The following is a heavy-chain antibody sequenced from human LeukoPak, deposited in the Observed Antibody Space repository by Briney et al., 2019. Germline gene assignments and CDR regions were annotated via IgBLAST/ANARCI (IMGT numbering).Heavy chain of an antibody. CDR3: ARDFAAVAAI. CDR2: IYSGGST. V-gene: IGHV3-53*01. J-gene: IGHJ4*02. CDR1: GFTVSSNY. Sequence: GGSLRPSCAASGFTVSSNYMSWVRQAPGKGLEWVSVIYSGGSTYYADSVKGRFTISRDNSKTTLYLQMNSLRAEATAVYYCARDFAAVAAIWGQGTLVTVSS. D-gene: IGHD6-19*01.